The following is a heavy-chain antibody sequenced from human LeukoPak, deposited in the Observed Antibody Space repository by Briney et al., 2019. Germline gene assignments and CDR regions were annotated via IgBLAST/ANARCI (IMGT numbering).Heavy chain of an antibody. V-gene: IGHV4-59*12. J-gene: IGHJ4*02. Sequence: PSETLSLTCTVSGGSISSDYWSWIRQPSGKGLEWIGYIHYRGSTNYNPSLKSRVTISVDTSKNQFSLKLSSVTAADTAVYYCARGEGILTGYYDYWGQGALVTVSS. D-gene: IGHD3-9*01. CDR2: IHYRGST. CDR3: ARGEGILTGYYDY. CDR1: GGSISSDY.